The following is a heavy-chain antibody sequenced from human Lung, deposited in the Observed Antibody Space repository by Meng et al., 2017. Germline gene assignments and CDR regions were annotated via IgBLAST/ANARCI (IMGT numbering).Heavy chain of an antibody. D-gene: IGHD3-10*01. J-gene: IGHJ4*01. CDR3: FGHVDY. V-gene: IGHV3-15*01. CDR1: GFTFSNAW. Sequence: QLVGVGGGFVKPGGSLRLSCAASGFTFSNAWMTWVRQAPGKGLEWIGRMKSNVDGGTVDYAAAVKGRFFISRDDSENTFYLQMNSLKTEDTAVYYCFGHVDYWGHGTLVTVSS. CDR2: MKSNVDGGTV.